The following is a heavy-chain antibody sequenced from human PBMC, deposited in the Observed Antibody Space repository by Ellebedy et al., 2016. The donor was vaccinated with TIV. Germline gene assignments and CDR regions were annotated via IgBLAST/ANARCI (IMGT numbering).Heavy chain of an antibody. CDR3: ARGGGSRLSHSFDI. D-gene: IGHD3-10*01. Sequence: PGGSLRLSCATSEFIFSRRTMYWVRQAPGKGLEWVALISKDGSDKFYADSVKGRFTISRDNAKNSLYLQMNSLRAEDTAEYYCARGGGSRLSHSFDIWGQGTMVTVSS. J-gene: IGHJ3*02. CDR2: ISKDGSDK. CDR1: EFIFSRRT. V-gene: IGHV3-30*04.